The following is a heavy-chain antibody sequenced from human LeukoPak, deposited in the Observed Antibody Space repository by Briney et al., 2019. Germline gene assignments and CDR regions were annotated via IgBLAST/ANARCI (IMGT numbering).Heavy chain of an antibody. Sequence: RSETLSLTCTVSGGSISIYYWSWIRQPPRKGLEWIGYIYYSRTTNYNPSLKSRVTISVDTSKNQFSLKLSSVTAADTAVYYCASTFAVRGWFDPWGQGTLVTVSS. V-gene: IGHV4-59*01. CDR2: IYYSRTT. CDR3: ASTFAVRGWFDP. CDR1: GGSISIYY. D-gene: IGHD1-1*01. J-gene: IGHJ5*02.